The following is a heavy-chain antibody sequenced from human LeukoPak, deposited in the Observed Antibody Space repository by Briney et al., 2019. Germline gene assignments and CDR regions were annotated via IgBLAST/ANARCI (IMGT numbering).Heavy chain of an antibody. CDR2: MSHSGST. CDR3: ARHNVYDSSGDRRYYFDY. V-gene: IGHV4-38-2*01. J-gene: IGHJ4*02. CDR1: GYSISSGYH. Sequence: PSETLSLTCAVSGYSISSGYHWAWIRQPPGKGLEWIGSMSHSGSTYYNPSLKSRVTISVDTSKNQFSVKLSSVSAADTAVYYCARHNVYDSSGDRRYYFDYWGQGTLVTVSS. D-gene: IGHD3-22*01.